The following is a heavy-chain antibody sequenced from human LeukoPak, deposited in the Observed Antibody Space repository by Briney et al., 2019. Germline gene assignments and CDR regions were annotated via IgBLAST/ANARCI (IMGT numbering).Heavy chain of an antibody. CDR3: ADGYLMDY. V-gene: IGHV4-61*02. Sequence: SQTLSLTCTVSGGSISSGSYYWSWIRQPAGKGLEWIGRIYTSGSTNYNPSLKSRVTISVDTSKNQFSLKLSSVTAADTAVYHCADGYLMDYWGQGTLVTVSS. D-gene: IGHD3-22*01. J-gene: IGHJ4*02. CDR1: GGSISSGSYY. CDR2: IYTSGST.